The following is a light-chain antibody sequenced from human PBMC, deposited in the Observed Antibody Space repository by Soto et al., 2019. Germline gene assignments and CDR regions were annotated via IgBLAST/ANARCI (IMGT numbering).Light chain of an antibody. Sequence: EIVLTQTPGTLSLSPGERATLSCRAGQSVSRGSFAWYQQKPGQAPRLLIYGASSRATGIPDRFSGGASGTDFSLTISRLEPEDFAVYYCQQHGTSHYTFGRGTKVEIK. V-gene: IGKV3-20*01. CDR2: GAS. CDR3: QQHGTSHYT. J-gene: IGKJ4*01. CDR1: QSVSRGS.